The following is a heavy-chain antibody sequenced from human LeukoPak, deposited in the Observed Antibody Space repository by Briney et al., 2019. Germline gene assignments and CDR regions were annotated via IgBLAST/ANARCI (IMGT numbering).Heavy chain of an antibody. J-gene: IGHJ4*02. D-gene: IGHD6-19*01. Sequence: GGSLRLSCAASGFTFSSYSMNWVRQAPGNGLEWVSSISSSSSYIYYADSVKGRFTISRDNAKNSLYLQMNSLRAEDTAVYYRARGARSSGWYFDYWGQGTLVTVSS. CDR2: ISSSSSYI. CDR1: GFTFSSYS. V-gene: IGHV3-21*01. CDR3: ARGARSSGWYFDY.